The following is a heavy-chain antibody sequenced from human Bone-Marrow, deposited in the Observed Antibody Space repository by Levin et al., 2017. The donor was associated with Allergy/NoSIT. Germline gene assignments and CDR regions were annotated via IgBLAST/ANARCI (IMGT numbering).Heavy chain of an antibody. CDR2: ISPNTGDT. V-gene: IGHV1-2*02. D-gene: IGHD2-8*01. Sequence: ASVKVSCESSGYPFTAYYLHWVRQAPGQGLEWMGWISPNTGDTNYAQKFRGRVTMTRDTSISTAYMDLTSLRVDDMAVYYCAKTDAFCTNGVCFDHWGQGTLVSVSS. CDR3: AKTDAFCTNGVCFDH. CDR1: GYPFTAYY. J-gene: IGHJ4*02.